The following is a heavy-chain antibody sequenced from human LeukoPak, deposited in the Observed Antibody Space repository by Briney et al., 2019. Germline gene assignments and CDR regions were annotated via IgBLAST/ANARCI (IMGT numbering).Heavy chain of an antibody. CDR2: IYYSGST. Sequence: NPSETLSLTCTVSGGSISSSSYYWGWIRQPPGKGLEWIGSIYYSGSTYYNPSLKSRVTISVDTSKNQFSLKLSSVTAADTAVYYCARSRIQLWLRAFDIWGQGTMVTVSS. V-gene: IGHV4-39*01. CDR1: GGSISSSSYY. CDR3: ARSRIQLWLRAFDI. J-gene: IGHJ3*02. D-gene: IGHD5-18*01.